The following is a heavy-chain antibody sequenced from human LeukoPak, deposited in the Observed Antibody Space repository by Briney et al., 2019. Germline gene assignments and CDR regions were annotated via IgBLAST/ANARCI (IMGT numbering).Heavy chain of an antibody. V-gene: IGHV3-7*01. J-gene: IGHJ6*03. CDR1: EFTFFTYW. CDR2: IKQDGSEK. Sequence: GGSLRLSCAASEFTFFTYWMSWVRQAPGPGLEWVANIKQDGSEKYYVDSVKGRFNISRDNAKNSLYLQMNSLRAEDTAVYYCAREKTTVVSTGYDHYYYYYMDVWGKGTTVTISS. CDR3: AREKTTVVSTGYDHYYYYYMDV. D-gene: IGHD4-23*01.